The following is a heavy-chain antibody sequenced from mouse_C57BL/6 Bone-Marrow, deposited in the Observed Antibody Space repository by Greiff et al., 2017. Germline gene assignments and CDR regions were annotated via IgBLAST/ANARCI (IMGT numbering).Heavy chain of an antibody. CDR2: IYPGDGDT. CDR1: GYAFSSSW. J-gene: IGHJ2*01. Sequence: VKLQESGPELVKPGASVKISCKASGYAFSSSWMNWVKQRPGKGLEWIGRIYPGDGDTNYNGKFKGKATLTADKSSSTAYMQLSSLTSEDSAVYFCARRAIWDRSYYFDYWGQGTTLTVSS. D-gene: IGHD2-14*01. V-gene: IGHV1-82*01. CDR3: ARRAIWDRSYYFDY.